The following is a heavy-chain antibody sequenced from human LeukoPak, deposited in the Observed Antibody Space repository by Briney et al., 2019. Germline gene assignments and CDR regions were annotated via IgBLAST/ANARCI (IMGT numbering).Heavy chain of an antibody. CDR2: ISYSGGT. V-gene: IGHV4-59*08. CDR3: ARHNDGLAATDY. D-gene: IGHD6-13*01. J-gene: IGHJ4*02. CDR1: GGSISDYY. Sequence: SETLSLTCTVSGGSISDYYWSWIRPPPGKGLEWIGYISYSGGTNYNPSLKSRVTISIDTSKNQFSLKLSSVTAADTAVYYCARHNDGLAATDYWGQGTLVTVSS.